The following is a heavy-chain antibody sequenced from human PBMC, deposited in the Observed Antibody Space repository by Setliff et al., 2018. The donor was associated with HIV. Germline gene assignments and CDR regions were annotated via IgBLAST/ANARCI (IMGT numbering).Heavy chain of an antibody. Sequence: SETLSLTCSIYGGSLSYYYWSWLRQSPGKGLEWIGQIYHSGNTNYNPSFKNRVTISLDKSKNEFSLTLTSVTAADTGVYYCARHRDPPGSRWIYYYYYMDLWGEGTTVTVSS. CDR1: GGSLSYYY. V-gene: IGHV4-34*01. D-gene: IGHD6-13*01. CDR2: IYHSGNT. J-gene: IGHJ6*03. CDR3: ARHRDPPGSRWIYYYYYMDL.